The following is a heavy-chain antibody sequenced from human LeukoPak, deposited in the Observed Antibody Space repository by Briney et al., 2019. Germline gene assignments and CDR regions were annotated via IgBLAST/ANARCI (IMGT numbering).Heavy chain of an antibody. CDR1: GFTFSSYA. D-gene: IGHD3-9*01. V-gene: IGHV3-23*01. Sequence: GGSLRLSCAASGFTFSSYAMSWVRQAPGKGLERVSAISGSGGSTYYADPVKGRLTISRDNSKNTLYLQMHSLRAEDTAVYYCAKDRSVDILTGYSSGFDYWGQGTLVTVSS. CDR2: ISGSGGST. CDR3: AKDRSVDILTGYSSGFDY. J-gene: IGHJ4*02.